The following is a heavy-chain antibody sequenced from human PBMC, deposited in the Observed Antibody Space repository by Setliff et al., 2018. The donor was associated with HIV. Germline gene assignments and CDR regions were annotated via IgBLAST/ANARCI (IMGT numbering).Heavy chain of an antibody. V-gene: IGHV4-59*12. CDR1: GGSISSSY. J-gene: IGHJ6*04. Sequence: NPSETLSLTCTVSGGSISSSYWTWTRQPPGKGLEWIGNIHYSGSTNYNPSLKSRVTISLDTSKNQFSLKLSSVTAADTAVYYCARDLLSGYYYGSGSYWDVWGKGTTVTVSS. D-gene: IGHD3-10*01. CDR3: ARDLLSGYYYGSGSYWDV. CDR2: IHYSGST.